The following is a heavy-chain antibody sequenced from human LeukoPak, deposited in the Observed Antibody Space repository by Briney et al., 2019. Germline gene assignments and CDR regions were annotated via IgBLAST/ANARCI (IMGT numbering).Heavy chain of an antibody. J-gene: IGHJ6*03. D-gene: IGHD2-15*01. Sequence: SETLSLTCAVYGGSFSGYYWSWIRQPPGKGLEWIGEINHSGSTNYNPSLKSRVTISVDTSKNQFSLKLSSVTAADTAVYYCARFKRYCSGGSCYYYYYYYMDVWGKGTTVPVSS. CDR2: INHSGST. CDR1: GGSFSGYY. V-gene: IGHV4-34*01. CDR3: ARFKRYCSGGSCYYYYYYYMDV.